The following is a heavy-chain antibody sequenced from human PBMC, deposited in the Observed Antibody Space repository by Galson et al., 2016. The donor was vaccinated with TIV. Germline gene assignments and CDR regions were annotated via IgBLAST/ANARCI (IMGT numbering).Heavy chain of an antibody. CDR3: ARDRMIDATYYYYYYYGMDV. Sequence: SLRLSCAASGLSVSINYMTWVRQAPGKGLEWVSLISDGGNTYYPDSVKGRFTISRDNSKNTLYLQMNSLRVEDTAVYYCARDRMIDATYYYYYYYGMDVWGQGTAVTVSS. V-gene: IGHV3-66*02. CDR1: GLSVSINY. D-gene: IGHD3-22*01. J-gene: IGHJ6*02. CDR2: ISDGGNT.